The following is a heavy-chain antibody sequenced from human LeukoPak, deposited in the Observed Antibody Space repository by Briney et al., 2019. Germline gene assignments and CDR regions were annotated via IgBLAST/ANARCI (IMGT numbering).Heavy chain of an antibody. J-gene: IGHJ5*02. CDR2: INHSGST. CDR3: ARGGARVYCSSTSCGRYSWFDP. Sequence: SETLSLTCAVYGGSFSGYYWSWIRQPPGKGLEWIGEINHSGSTNYNPSLKSRVTISVDTSKNQFSLKLSSVTAADTAVYYCARGGARVYCSSTSCGRYSWFDPWGQGTLVTVSS. D-gene: IGHD2-2*01. V-gene: IGHV4-34*01. CDR1: GGSFSGYY.